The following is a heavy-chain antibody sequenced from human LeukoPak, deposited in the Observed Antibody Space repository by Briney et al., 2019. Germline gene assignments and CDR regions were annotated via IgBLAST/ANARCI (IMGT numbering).Heavy chain of an antibody. D-gene: IGHD3-10*01. CDR1: GFTFSSYA. V-gene: IGHV3-23*01. CDR2: ISGSGGST. CDR3: AKDGVLWFGRPRYYFDY. J-gene: IGHJ4*02. Sequence: GGSLRLSCAASGFTFSSYAMSWVRQAPGKGLEWVSAISGSGGSTYYADSVKGRFTLSRDNSKNTLYLQMNSLRAEDTAVYYCAKDGVLWFGRPRYYFDYWGQGTLVTVSS.